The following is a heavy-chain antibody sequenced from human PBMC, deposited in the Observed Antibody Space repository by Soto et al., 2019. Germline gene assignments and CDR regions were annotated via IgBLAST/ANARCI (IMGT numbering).Heavy chain of an antibody. Sequence: ASVKVCCKASGYSFTDYHIHWVRQAPGQGLEWLGRINPKSGGTSTAQKFQGWVTMTTDTSISTASMELTRLTSDDTAIYYCARGDSTDCSNGVCSFFYNHDMDVWGQGTTVTVSS. CDR1: GYSFTDYH. CDR2: INPKSGGT. V-gene: IGHV1-2*04. J-gene: IGHJ6*02. CDR3: ARGDSTDCSNGVCSFFYNHDMDV. D-gene: IGHD2-8*01.